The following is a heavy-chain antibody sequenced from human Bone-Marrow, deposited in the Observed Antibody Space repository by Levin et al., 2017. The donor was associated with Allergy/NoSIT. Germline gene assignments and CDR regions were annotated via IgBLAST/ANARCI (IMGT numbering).Heavy chain of an antibody. Sequence: GGSLRLSCAASGFTFSSHAMSWVRQAPGKGLEWVSGISGTGAATYYAASVQGRFSISRDKSKNTLFLQMNSLRAEDTAVYYCAREHTPMGKNWFDSWGQGTLVTVSS. CDR2: ISGTGAAT. V-gene: IGHV3-23*01. J-gene: IGHJ5*01. CDR1: GFTFSSHA. CDR3: AREHTPMGKNWFDS. D-gene: IGHD5-18*01.